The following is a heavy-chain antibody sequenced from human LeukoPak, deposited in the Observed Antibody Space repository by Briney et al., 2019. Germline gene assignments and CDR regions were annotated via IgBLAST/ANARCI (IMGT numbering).Heavy chain of an antibody. Sequence: GGSLRLSCAASGFTFSYYTMIWVRQAPGRGLEWVSFISSSSTYIYYADSVKGRFTISRDNAKNSLYLQMDSLKAEDTAVYYCARVRSGSLDYWGQGTLVTVSS. CDR1: GFTFSYYT. CDR3: ARVRSGSLDY. D-gene: IGHD1-26*01. CDR2: ISSSSTYI. V-gene: IGHV3-21*01. J-gene: IGHJ4*02.